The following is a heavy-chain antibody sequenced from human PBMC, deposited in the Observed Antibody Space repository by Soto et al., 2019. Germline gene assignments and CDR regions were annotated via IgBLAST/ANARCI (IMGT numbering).Heavy chain of an antibody. CDR2: INHSGST. D-gene: IGHD3-22*01. Sequence: SETLSLTCAVYGGSFSGYYWSWIRQPPGKGLEWIGEINHSGSTNYNPSLKSRVTISVDTSKNQFSLKLSSVTAADTAVYYCARGQMGVVVILLAWYFDLWGRGTLVT. CDR1: GGSFSGYY. V-gene: IGHV4-34*01. CDR3: ARGQMGVVVILLAWYFDL. J-gene: IGHJ2*01.